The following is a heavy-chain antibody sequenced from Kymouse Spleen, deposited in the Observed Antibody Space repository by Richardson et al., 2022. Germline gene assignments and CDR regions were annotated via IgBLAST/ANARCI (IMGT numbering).Heavy chain of an antibody. D-gene: IGHD6-19*01. CDR2: IYYSGST. V-gene: IGHV4-39*01. CDR3: ARSIAVVPYY. CDR1: GGSISSSSYY. Sequence: QLQLQESGPGLVKPSETLSLTCTVSGGSISSSSYYWGWIRQPPGKGLEWIGSIYYSGSTYYNPSLKSRVTISVDTSKNQFSLKLSSVTAADTAVYYCARSIAVVPYYWGQGTLVTVSS. J-gene: IGHJ4*02.